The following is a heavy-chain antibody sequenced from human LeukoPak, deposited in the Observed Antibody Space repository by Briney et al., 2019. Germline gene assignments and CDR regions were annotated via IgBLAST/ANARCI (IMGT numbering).Heavy chain of an antibody. Sequence: SETLSLTCTVSGDSISSSGYYWGWIRQPPGQGLEWIGTVYYGGSTYDNSSLKSRVTISVDTSKTQFYLKLSSVTAAHTAMYYCARDRTMAAAGLQAAMDVWGKGTTVTVSS. D-gene: IGHD6-13*01. V-gene: IGHV4-39*07. CDR3: ARDRTMAAAGLQAAMDV. CDR2: VYYGGST. J-gene: IGHJ6*03. CDR1: GDSISSSGYY.